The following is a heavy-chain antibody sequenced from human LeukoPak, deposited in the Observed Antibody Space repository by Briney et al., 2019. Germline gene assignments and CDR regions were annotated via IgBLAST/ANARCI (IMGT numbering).Heavy chain of an antibody. CDR2: ISYDGSNK. CDR1: GFTFSSYA. Sequence: PGGSLRLSCAASGFTFSSYAMHWVRQAPGKGLEWVAVISYDGSNKYYADSVKGRFTISRDNSKNTLYLQMNSLRVEDTAVYYCAPEGDGYILFDYWGQGTLVTVSS. CDR3: APEGDGYILFDY. D-gene: IGHD5-24*01. J-gene: IGHJ4*02. V-gene: IGHV3-30-3*01.